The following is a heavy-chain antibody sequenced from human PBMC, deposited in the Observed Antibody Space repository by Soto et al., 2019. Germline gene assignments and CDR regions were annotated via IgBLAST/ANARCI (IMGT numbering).Heavy chain of an antibody. J-gene: IGHJ5*02. D-gene: IGHD6-13*01. CDR1: GGSISSGNYY. Sequence: QVQLQESGPGLVKPSQTLSLTCTVSGGSISSGNYYWSCIRQHPGKGLEWIGYIYYSGSTSYNPSLTSRVTISVDASKNHFSLKLSSVTAADTAVYYCARVFSDSSSFFDPWGQGTLVTVSS. V-gene: IGHV4-31*03. CDR2: IYYSGST. CDR3: ARVFSDSSSFFDP.